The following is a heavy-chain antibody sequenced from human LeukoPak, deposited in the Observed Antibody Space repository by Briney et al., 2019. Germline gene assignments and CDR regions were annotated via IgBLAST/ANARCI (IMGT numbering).Heavy chain of an antibody. V-gene: IGHV3-11*01. D-gene: IGHD1-26*01. CDR1: GFTFSDYY. CDR2: ISSSGSTI. J-gene: IGHJ4*02. Sequence: PGGSLRLSCAASGFTFSDYYMSWIRQAPGKGLEWVSYISSSGSTIYYADSVKGRFTISRDNSKNTLYLQMNSLRAEDTAVYYCATLRKVGATPFDYWGQGTLVTVSS. CDR3: ATLRKVGATPFDY.